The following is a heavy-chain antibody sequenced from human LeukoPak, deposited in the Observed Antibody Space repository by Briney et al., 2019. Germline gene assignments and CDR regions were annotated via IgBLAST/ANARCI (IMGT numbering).Heavy chain of an antibody. CDR1: GFTVSGNY. CDR2: IYSDGST. V-gene: IGHV3-53*01. D-gene: IGHD6-13*01. J-gene: IGHJ6*02. Sequence: PGGSLRLSCAASGFTVSGNYMSWVRQAPGKGLEWVSVIYSDGSTYYADSVKGRFTMSRDNSKNTLYLQINSLRADDTAVYYCARDGGSGIMAASGAFYYGMDVWGQGTTVTVSS. CDR3: ARDGGSGIMAASGAFYYGMDV.